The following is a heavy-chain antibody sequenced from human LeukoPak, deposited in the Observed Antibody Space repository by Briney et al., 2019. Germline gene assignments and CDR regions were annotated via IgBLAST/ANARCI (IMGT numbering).Heavy chain of an antibody. CDR2: ISSSSSYI. CDR1: GFTFSSYS. V-gene: IGHV3-21*01. J-gene: IGHJ4*02. CDR3: ARGSIAAAGRNFDY. Sequence: GGSLRLSCAASGFTFSSYSMNWVRQAPGKGLEWVSSISSSSSYIYYADSVKGRLTISRDNAKNSLYLQMNSLRAEDTAVYYCARGSIAAAGRNFDYWGQGTLVTVSS. D-gene: IGHD6-13*01.